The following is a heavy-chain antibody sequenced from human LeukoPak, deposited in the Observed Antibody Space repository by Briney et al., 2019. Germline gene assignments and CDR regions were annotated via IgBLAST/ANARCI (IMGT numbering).Heavy chain of an antibody. CDR2: ISGSSGNT. D-gene: IGHD4-17*01. CDR3: ARAFYGDLDY. CDR1: GFTFSSYA. J-gene: IGHJ4*02. Sequence: LGGSVRLSCAASGFTFSSYAMSWVRQAPGKGLEWVSTISGSSGNTYYADSVKGRFTISRDNSKNTLYLQMNSLRAEDTAVYYCARAFYGDLDYWGQGTLVTVSS. V-gene: IGHV3-23*01.